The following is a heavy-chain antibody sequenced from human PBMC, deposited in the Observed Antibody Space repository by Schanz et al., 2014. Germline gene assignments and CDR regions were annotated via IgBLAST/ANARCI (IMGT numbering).Heavy chain of an antibody. CDR1: GFTVNTNY. CDR2: IYRGGST. J-gene: IGHJ6*02. CDR3: ARDKNYDDSAEYGMDV. V-gene: IGHV3-53*01. D-gene: IGHD3-22*01. Sequence: EVQLVESGGGLIQPGGSLRLSCAVSGFTVNTNYMSWVRQAPGKGLEWVSVIYRGGSTYYADSVKGRFTISRDNSKNTLYLQMNSLRAEDAAVYRCARDKNYDDSAEYGMDVWGQGTTVTVSS.